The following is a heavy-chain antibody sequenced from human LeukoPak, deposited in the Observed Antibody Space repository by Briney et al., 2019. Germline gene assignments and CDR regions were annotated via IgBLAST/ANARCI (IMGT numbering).Heavy chain of an antibody. CDR1: GFIFRNYA. CDR3: AKWGDYDIKAGYYASDF. V-gene: IGHV3-23*01. CDR2: ITGSGGTT. J-gene: IGHJ4*02. D-gene: IGHD3-9*01. Sequence: GASLRLSCTASGFIFRNYAMIWVRQAPGKGLEWVSAITGSGGTTYYADSVERRFTISRDNSKNTLYVEMNTLRANDTAVYYCAKWGDYDIKAGYYASDFWGQGTLVTVSS.